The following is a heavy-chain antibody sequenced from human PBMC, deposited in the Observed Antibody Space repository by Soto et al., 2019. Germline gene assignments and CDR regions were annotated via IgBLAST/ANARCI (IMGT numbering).Heavy chain of an antibody. CDR2: INHSGST. V-gene: IGHV4-34*01. Sequence: SETLSLTCAVYGGSFSGYYWSWIRQPPGKGLEWIGEINHSGSTNYNPSLKSRVTISVDTSKNQFSLKLSSVTAADTAVYYCARSRHYYFDYWGQGTPVTVSS. CDR1: GGSFSGYY. J-gene: IGHJ4*02. CDR3: ARSRHYYFDY.